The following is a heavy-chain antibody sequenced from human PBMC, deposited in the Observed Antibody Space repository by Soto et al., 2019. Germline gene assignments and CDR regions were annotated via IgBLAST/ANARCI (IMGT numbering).Heavy chain of an antibody. J-gene: IGHJ4*02. CDR1: GGSVRSSTYY. Sequence: SETLSLTCTVSGGSVRSSTYYWGWIRQSPGKGLEWIGSIYYSGSTHNNPSLKSRVTMSVDTYTNQFSLKLMSVTAADTPVYYCESLPAYCGGDCFDYWGQGTLVX. CDR2: IYYSGST. V-gene: IGHV4-39*01. CDR3: ESLPAYCGGDCFDY. D-gene: IGHD2-21*01.